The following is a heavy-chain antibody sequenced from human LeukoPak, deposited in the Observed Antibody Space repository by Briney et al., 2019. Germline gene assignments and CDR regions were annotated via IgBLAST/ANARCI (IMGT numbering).Heavy chain of an antibody. V-gene: IGHV3-23*01. CDR2: ISGSGGNT. CDR1: GLTFSSFA. J-gene: IGHJ4*02. Sequence: PGGSLRLSCAASGLTFSSFAMSWVRQAPGKGLEWVSTISGSGGNTNYADSVKGRFTFSRDNSKNMLYLQMNSLRVEDTAVYYCAKDLPDYGDYIEGYWGQGTLVTVSS. CDR3: AKDLPDYGDYIEGY. D-gene: IGHD4-17*01.